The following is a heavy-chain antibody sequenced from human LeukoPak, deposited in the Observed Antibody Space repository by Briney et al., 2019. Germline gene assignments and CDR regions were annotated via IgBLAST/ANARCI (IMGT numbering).Heavy chain of an antibody. CDR3: ARDWLGGSTGWYHDAFDV. CDR1: GYSFTSYW. D-gene: IGHD6-19*01. Sequence: GESLKISCKGSGYSFTSYWIGWVRQMPGKGLEWMGSIHDSGKTYYKSSLQSRVTISVDTSKKQVSLRLSSVTAADTAVYYCARDWLGGSTGWYHDAFDVWGQGTVVAVSS. CDR2: IHDSGKT. J-gene: IGHJ3*01. V-gene: IGHV5-10-1*01.